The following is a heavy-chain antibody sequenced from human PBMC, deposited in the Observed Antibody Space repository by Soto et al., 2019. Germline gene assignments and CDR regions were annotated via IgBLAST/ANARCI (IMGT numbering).Heavy chain of an antibody. CDR1: GFTFSSYA. Sequence: GGSLRLSCAASGFTFSSYAMSWVRQAPGKWLEWVSAISGSGGSTYYADSVKGRFTISRDNSKNTLYLQMNSLRAEDTAVYQCAKGYSSGPGLYWGQGPMVTVSS. CDR2: ISGSGGST. J-gene: IGHJ4*02. D-gene: IGHD6-19*01. CDR3: AKGYSSGPGLY. V-gene: IGHV3-23*01.